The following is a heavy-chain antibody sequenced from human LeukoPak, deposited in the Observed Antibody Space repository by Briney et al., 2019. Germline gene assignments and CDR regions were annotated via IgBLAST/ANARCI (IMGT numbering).Heavy chain of an antibody. J-gene: IGHJ6*02. CDR1: GGSISSGGYS. Sequence: PSETLSLTCAVSGGSISSGGYSWGWIRQPPGKGLEWIGYIYHSGSTYYNPSLKSRVTISVDRSKNQFSLKLSSVTAADTAVYYCARQGFTYGMDVWGQGTTVTVSS. D-gene: IGHD3-16*01. V-gene: IGHV4-30-2*01. CDR3: ARQGFTYGMDV. CDR2: IYHSGST.